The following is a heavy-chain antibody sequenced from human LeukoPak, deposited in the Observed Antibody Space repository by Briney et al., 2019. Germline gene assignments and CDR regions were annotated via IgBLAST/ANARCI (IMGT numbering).Heavy chain of an antibody. Sequence: ASVKVSCKASGGTFSSYAISWVRQAPGQGLEWMGGIIPISGTANYAQKFQGRVTITTDESTSTAYMELSSLRSEDTAVYYCARDRYSGYAMGNYFDYWGQGTLVTVSS. CDR2: IIPISGTA. CDR3: ARDRYSGYAMGNYFDY. D-gene: IGHD5-12*01. CDR1: GGTFSSYA. V-gene: IGHV1-69*05. J-gene: IGHJ4*02.